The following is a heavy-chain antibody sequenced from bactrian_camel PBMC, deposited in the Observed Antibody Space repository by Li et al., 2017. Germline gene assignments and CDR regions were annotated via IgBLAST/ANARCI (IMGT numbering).Heavy chain of an antibody. CDR2: IDKSGYT. D-gene: IGHD4*01. CDR3: AAGTVTAATMHCGRAEFQARADEYEL. CDR1: DLTYSHIC. J-gene: IGHJ4*01. V-gene: IGHV3S53*01. Sequence: VQLVESGGGSVQAGGSLRLSCTASDLTYSHICMAWFRQAPGQERDGVAAIDKSGYTTYAGSLQGRFTITKDNAENTLYPQMDNLNTEDTAMYYCAAGTVTAATMHCGRAEFQARADEYELWGRGTQVIVS.